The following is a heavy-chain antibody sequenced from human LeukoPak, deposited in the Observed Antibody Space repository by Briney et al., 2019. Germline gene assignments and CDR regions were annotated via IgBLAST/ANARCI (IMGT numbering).Heavy chain of an antibody. D-gene: IGHD3-22*01. Sequence: PGGSLRLSCAASGFTFSNYEMNWVRQAPGRGLEWVSYISSSSSYIYYADSVKGRFTISRDNAKNSLYLQMNSLRAEDTAVYYCAREYYYDSSGRRWFDPWGQGTLVTVSS. CDR1: GFTFSNYE. CDR3: AREYYYDSSGRRWFDP. J-gene: IGHJ5*02. CDR2: ISSSSSYI. V-gene: IGHV3-21*05.